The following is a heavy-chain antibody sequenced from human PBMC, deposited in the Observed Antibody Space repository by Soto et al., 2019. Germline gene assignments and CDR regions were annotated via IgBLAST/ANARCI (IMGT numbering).Heavy chain of an antibody. V-gene: IGHV4-59*08. CDR3: ARRYGGNLDY. Sequence: QVQLQESGPGLVKHSETLSLTCTVSGGSISSDYWSWIRQPPGKGLEWIGYIYYSGSTNYNPSLKSRVTISVDASKNQFSLKLSSATAADTAVYYCARRYGGNLDYWGQGTLATVSS. J-gene: IGHJ4*02. D-gene: IGHD1-1*01. CDR1: GGSISSDY. CDR2: IYYSGST.